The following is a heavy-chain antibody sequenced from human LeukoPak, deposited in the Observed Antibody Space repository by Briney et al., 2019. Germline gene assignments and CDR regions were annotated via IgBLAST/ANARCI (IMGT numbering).Heavy chain of an antibody. D-gene: IGHD2-2*02. V-gene: IGHV5-51*01. Sequence: GESLKISCKASGYTFSDYWIGWVRQMPGQGLEWMGIVYPGDSDTRYSPSFQGHVTISADKSINTAYLQWSGLQASDNAIYFCARSQGLYGAADYWGQEPW. J-gene: IGHJ4*01. CDR3: ARSQGLYGAADY. CDR1: GYTFSDYW. CDR2: VYPGDSDT.